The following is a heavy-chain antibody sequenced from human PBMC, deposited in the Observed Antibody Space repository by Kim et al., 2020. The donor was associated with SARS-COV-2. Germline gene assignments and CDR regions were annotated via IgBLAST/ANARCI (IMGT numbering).Heavy chain of an antibody. Sequence: SETLSLTCTVSGGSISSSSYYWGWIRQPPGKGLEWIGSIYYSGSTYYNPSLKSRVTISVDTSKNQFSLKLSSVTAADTAVYYCARRTYYYGSGSYHDYWGQGTLVTVSS. CDR1: GGSISSSSYY. CDR3: ARRTYYYGSGSYHDY. V-gene: IGHV4-39*01. J-gene: IGHJ4*02. D-gene: IGHD3-10*01. CDR2: IYYSGST.